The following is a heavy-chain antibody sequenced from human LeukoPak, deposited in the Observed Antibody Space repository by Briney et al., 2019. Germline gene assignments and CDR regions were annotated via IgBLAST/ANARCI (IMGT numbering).Heavy chain of an antibody. CDR2: ISPNSGGT. Sequence: ASLKVSCKASGYTFTDYYMHWVRQAPGQGLEWMGWISPNSGGTNFAQKFQGRVAITRDTSISTAYLELGSLRSDDTAVYFCARARWQLVPYFDSWGQGTLVTVSS. CDR1: GYTFTDYY. J-gene: IGHJ4*02. D-gene: IGHD6-6*01. CDR3: ARARWQLVPYFDS. V-gene: IGHV1-2*02.